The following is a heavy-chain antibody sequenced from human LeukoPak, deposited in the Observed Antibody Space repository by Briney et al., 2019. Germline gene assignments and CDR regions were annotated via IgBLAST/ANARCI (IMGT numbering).Heavy chain of an antibody. D-gene: IGHD6-19*01. Sequence: PGGSLRLSCAASGFTFSSYAMSWVRQAPGKGLECVSAISGSGGSTYYADSVKGRFTISRDNSKNTLYLQMNSLRAEDTAVYYCSKAPVGQWLVRYYFDYWGQGTLVTVSS. CDR3: SKAPVGQWLVRYYFDY. CDR2: ISGSGGST. J-gene: IGHJ4*02. CDR1: GFTFSSYA. V-gene: IGHV3-23*01.